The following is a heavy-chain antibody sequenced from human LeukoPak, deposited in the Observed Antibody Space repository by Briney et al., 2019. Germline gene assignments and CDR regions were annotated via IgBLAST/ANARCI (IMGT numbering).Heavy chain of an antibody. D-gene: IGHD5-24*01. CDR2: IYPGDSDT. Sequence: GESLKISCKGSGYNFTNSWIGWVRQMPGEGLDWMGIIYPGDSDTTYSPSFQGQVTISADKSISTAFLQWSSLKASDTAMYYCARPVEMSVNAFDIWGQGTMVTVSS. V-gene: IGHV5-51*01. CDR1: GYNFTNSW. J-gene: IGHJ3*02. CDR3: ARPVEMSVNAFDI.